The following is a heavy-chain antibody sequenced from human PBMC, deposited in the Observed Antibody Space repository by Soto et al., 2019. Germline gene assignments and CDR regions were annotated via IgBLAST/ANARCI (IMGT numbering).Heavy chain of an antibody. Sequence: ASVKVSCTASGYTFTSYAMHWVRQAPGQRLEWMGWINAGNGNTKYSQKFQGRVTITRDTSASTAYMELSSLRSEDTAVYYCARDMYYDFWSGLFDYWGQGTLVTVSS. D-gene: IGHD3-3*01. J-gene: IGHJ4*02. CDR1: GYTFTSYA. CDR2: INAGNGNT. V-gene: IGHV1-3*01. CDR3: ARDMYYDFWSGLFDY.